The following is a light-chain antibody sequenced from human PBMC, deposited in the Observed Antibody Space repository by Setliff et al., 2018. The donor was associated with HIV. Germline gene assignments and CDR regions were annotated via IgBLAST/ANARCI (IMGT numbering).Light chain of an antibody. CDR3: QVWDSSSDHPFA. CDR1: NIGSAS. CDR2: YDS. J-gene: IGLJ1*01. V-gene: IGLV3-21*04. Sequence: ELTQPPSVSVAPGKTARITCEGNNIGSASVHWYQQKPGQAPVVVVYYDSDRPSGIPERFSGSNSGNTATLTISRVEAGDEADYYCQVWDSSSDHPFAFGTGTKVTVL.